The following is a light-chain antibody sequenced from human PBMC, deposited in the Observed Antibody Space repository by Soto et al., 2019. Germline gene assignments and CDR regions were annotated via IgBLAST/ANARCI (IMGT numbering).Light chain of an antibody. CDR3: QQYNSYLYS. CDR2: DAS. Sequence: DIQMTQSPSTLSASVGDRVTITCRASQSISSWLAWYQQKPGKAPKLLIYDASSLESGVPSRFSGSGSWTEFTLNISSLQPDDFATDDCQQYNSYLYSFGQGTKLEIK. J-gene: IGKJ2*01. V-gene: IGKV1-5*01. CDR1: QSISSW.